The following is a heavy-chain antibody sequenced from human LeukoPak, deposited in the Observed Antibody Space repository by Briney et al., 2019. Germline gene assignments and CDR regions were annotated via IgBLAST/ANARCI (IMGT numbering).Heavy chain of an antibody. D-gene: IGHD4-17*01. J-gene: IGHJ4*02. V-gene: IGHV3-53*01. CDR1: GFTVSSNY. CDR2: IYSGGST. Sequence: GGSLRLSCAASGFTVSSNYMSWVRQAPGKGLEWVSVIYSGGSTYYADSVKGRFTISRDNSKNTLYLQMNSLRAEDTAVYYCARETDGDYFDYWGQGTLVTASS. CDR3: ARETDGDYFDY.